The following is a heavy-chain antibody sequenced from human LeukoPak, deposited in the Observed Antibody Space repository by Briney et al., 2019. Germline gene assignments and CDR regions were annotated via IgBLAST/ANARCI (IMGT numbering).Heavy chain of an antibody. Sequence: SGGSLRLSCAASGFTFSIYAMTWVRQAPGKGLEWVSTFTNHHTTYYTDSVKGRFTISRDNSKNTLYLQMDSVRPEDTAVYYCAKEGYDILTGYRTNWFDPWGQGTLVTVSS. D-gene: IGHD3-9*01. CDR2: FTNHHTT. V-gene: IGHV3-23*01. CDR1: GFTFSIYA. J-gene: IGHJ5*02. CDR3: AKEGYDILTGYRTNWFDP.